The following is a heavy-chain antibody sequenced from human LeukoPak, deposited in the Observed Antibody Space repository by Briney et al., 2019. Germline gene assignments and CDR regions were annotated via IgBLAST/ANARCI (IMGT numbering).Heavy chain of an antibody. Sequence: SETLSLTCAVYGGSFSGYYWSWIRQPPGKGLEWIGEINHSGSTNYNPSLKSRVTISVDTSKNQFSLKLRSVTAADTAVYYCVRHDGRGGATMGAFDSWGQGSLVTVSS. D-gene: IGHD4/OR15-4a*01. CDR1: GGSFSGYY. J-gene: IGHJ5*01. V-gene: IGHV4-34*01. CDR3: VRHDGRGGATMGAFDS. CDR2: INHSGST.